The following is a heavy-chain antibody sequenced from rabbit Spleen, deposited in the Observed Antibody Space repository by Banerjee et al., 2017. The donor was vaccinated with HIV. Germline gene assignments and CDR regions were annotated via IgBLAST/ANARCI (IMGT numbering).Heavy chain of an antibody. D-gene: IGHD8-1*01. V-gene: IGHV1S40*01. Sequence: QSLEESGGGLVKPGASLTLTCKASGFSFNSGYDMCWVRQAPGQGLEGVACAYAGSSGSTYSATWAKGRFTISKTSSTTVTLQMTSLTAADTATYFCARDAGTSFSTYGMDLWGPGTLVTVS. CDR2: AYAGSSGST. CDR3: ARDAGTSFSTYGMDL. CDR1: GFSFNSGYD. J-gene: IGHJ6*01.